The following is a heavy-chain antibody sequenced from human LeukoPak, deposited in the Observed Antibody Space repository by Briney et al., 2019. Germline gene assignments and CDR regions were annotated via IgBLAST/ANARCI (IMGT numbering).Heavy chain of an antibody. CDR3: ARDSEPRREAAAGLDH. CDR1: GFNFRAYT. CDR2: LNWECEIT. V-gene: IGHV3-43*01. D-gene: IGHD6-25*01. Sequence: QTGGSLRLSCSAAGFNFRAYTMHWVRQSPGKGLEWIALLNWECEITYYADYVKGRFIITRDSNKDSLYLEMDSLRSEDTAFYYCARDSEPRREAAAGLDHWGQGTLVTVSS. J-gene: IGHJ4*02.